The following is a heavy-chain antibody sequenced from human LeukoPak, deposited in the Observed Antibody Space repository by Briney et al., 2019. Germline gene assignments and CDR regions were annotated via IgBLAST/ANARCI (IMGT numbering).Heavy chain of an antibody. V-gene: IGHV1-18*01. J-gene: IGHJ4*02. Sequence: GASVKVSCKASGYTFVSYGISWVRQAPGQGFEWMGWINTYNGNANCAQKLQGRVTMTTDTSTSTAYMELRSLRSADTAVYYCARRKIVYPDCWGQGTLVTVSS. CDR2: INTYNGNA. D-gene: IGHD2/OR15-2a*01. CDR1: GYTFVSYG. CDR3: ARRKIVYPDC.